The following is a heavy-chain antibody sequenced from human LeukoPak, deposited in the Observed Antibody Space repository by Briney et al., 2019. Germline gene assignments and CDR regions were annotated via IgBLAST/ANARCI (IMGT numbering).Heavy chain of an antibody. D-gene: IGHD3-3*01. CDR3: ARDKGFYWFDP. V-gene: IGHV3-7*01. J-gene: IGHJ5*02. CDR1: GFTFSSYW. CDR2: IKQDGSEK. Sequence: GGSLRLSCAASGFTFSSYWMSWVRQAPGKGLEWVANIKQDGSEKYYVDSVKGRFTISRDNAKNSLYLQTNSLRAEDTAVYYCARDKGFYWFDPWGQGTLVTVSS.